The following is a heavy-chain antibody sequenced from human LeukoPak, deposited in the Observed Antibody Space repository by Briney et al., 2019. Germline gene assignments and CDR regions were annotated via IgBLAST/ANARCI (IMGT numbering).Heavy chain of an antibody. J-gene: IGHJ4*02. CDR2: ISSRSAYI. CDR3: ARDRSGSYPYYFDY. V-gene: IGHV3-21*01. Sequence: GGSLRLSCAASGFAFNKYAMSWVRQAPGKGLEWVSSISSRSAYIHYTDSVKGRFTISRDNAENSLYLQMNNLRADDTAVYYCARDRSGSYPYYFDYWGQGTVVTVSS. D-gene: IGHD1-26*01. CDR1: GFAFNKYA.